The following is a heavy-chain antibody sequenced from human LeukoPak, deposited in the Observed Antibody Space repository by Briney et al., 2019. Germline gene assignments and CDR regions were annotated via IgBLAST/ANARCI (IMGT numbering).Heavy chain of an antibody. CDR3: ARKSRDGYNDGWFDP. CDR2: IYPGDSDT. CDR1: GYSFTSYW. Sequence: GESLKISCKGSGYSFTSYWIGWVRQMPGKGLEWMGIIYPGDSDTRYSPSFQGQVTISADKSINTAYLQWSSLKASDTAMYYCARKSRDGYNDGWFDPWGQGTLVTVSS. D-gene: IGHD5-24*01. V-gene: IGHV5-51*01. J-gene: IGHJ5*02.